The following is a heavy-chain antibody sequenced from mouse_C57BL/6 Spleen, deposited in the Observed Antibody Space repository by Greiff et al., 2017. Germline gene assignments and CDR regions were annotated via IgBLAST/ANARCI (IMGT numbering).Heavy chain of an antibody. Sequence: QVQLQQPGAELVKPGASVKLSCKASGYTFTSYWMQWVKQRPGQGLEWIGEIDPSDSYTNYNQKFKGKATLTVDTSSSTAYMQLSSLTSEDSAVYYCARGGSGYWGQGTTLT. D-gene: IGHD4-1*01. J-gene: IGHJ2*01. V-gene: IGHV1-50*01. CDR1: GYTFTSYW. CDR2: IDPSDSYT. CDR3: ARGGSGY.